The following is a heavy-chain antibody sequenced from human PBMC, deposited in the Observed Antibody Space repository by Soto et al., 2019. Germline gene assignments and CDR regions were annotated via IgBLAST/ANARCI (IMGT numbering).Heavy chain of an antibody. CDR2: IYYTGTA. D-gene: IGHD4-17*01. CDR1: GGSISPYY. Sequence: PSETLSLTCTVPGGSISPYYCSWLRQSQGKGLEWLAYIYYTGTADYNPSLENRVSLSVDTSTNRFSLELTSVTAADTAVYYCARQPADGDYGYSFEYWGPGTLVTVSS. CDR3: ARQPADGDYGYSFEY. J-gene: IGHJ4*02. V-gene: IGHV4-59*01.